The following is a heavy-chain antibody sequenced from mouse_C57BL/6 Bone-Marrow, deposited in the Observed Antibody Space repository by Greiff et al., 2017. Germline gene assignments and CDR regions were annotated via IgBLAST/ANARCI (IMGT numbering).Heavy chain of an antibody. Sequence: QVQLQQSGPGLVQPSQSLSITCTVSGFSLTSYGVHWVRQSPGKGLEWLGVIWSGGSTDSNAAFISRLSISKDNSKSQVFFKMNSLQADDTARYYCASYDYDDAMDYWGQGTSVTVSS. CDR2: IWSGGST. D-gene: IGHD2-4*01. J-gene: IGHJ4*01. V-gene: IGHV2-2*01. CDR1: GFSLTSYG. CDR3: ASYDYDDAMDY.